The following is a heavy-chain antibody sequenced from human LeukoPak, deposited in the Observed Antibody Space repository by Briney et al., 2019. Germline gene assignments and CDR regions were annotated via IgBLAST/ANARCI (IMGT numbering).Heavy chain of an antibody. Sequence: GASVKVSCKASGYTFTSYGISWARQAPGQGLEWMGWISAYNGNTNYAQKLQGRVTMTTDTSTSTAYMELRSLRSDDTAVYYCARDPPPYCGGDCYSDYWGQGTLVTVSS. V-gene: IGHV1-18*01. CDR3: ARDPPPYCGGDCYSDY. CDR1: GYTFTSYG. J-gene: IGHJ4*02. D-gene: IGHD2-21*02. CDR2: ISAYNGNT.